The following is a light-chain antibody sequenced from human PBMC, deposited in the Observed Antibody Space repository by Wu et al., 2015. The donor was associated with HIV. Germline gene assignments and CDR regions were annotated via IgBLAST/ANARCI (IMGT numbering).Light chain of an antibody. CDR2: GAS. CDR3: QQYSNWPRT. J-gene: IGKJ1*01. Sequence: EIVLTQSPGTLSLSPGERATLSCRTSQSVSINLAWYQQKPGQPPRLLIYGASTRATDIPARFSGSGSETDFTLTINNVQSEDAAVYYCQQYSNWPRTFGQGTKVEIK. V-gene: IGKV3-15*01. CDR1: QSVSIN.